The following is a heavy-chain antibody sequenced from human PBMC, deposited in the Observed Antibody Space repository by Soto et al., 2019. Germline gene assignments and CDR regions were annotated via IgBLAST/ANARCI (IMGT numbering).Heavy chain of an antibody. D-gene: IGHD3-10*01. CDR1: GFTLSSYA. CDR2: ISGSGGST. V-gene: IGHV3-23*01. J-gene: IGHJ4*02. Sequence: EVQLLESGGGLVQAGGSLRLSCAASGFTLSSYAMSWVRQAPGKGLEWVSAISGSGGSTYYADSVKGRFTISRDNSKNTLYMQMNSLRAEDTAVYYCAKTRGKYYYGSGTYGGGYYFDYWGQGTLVTVSS. CDR3: AKTRGKYYYGSGTYGGGYYFDY.